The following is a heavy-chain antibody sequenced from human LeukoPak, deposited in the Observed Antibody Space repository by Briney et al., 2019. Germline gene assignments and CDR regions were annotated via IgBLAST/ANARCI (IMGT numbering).Heavy chain of an antibody. CDR1: GGPISATTYY. V-gene: IGHV4-39*07. D-gene: IGHD3-10*01. CDR2: IYSGGST. Sequence: SETLSLTCAVSGGPISATTYYWGWIRQTTGKGLEWIGSIYSGGSTYYNPSLKSRVTISVDTSKNQFSLKLSSVTAADTAVYYCARDLDYYGSGSYGYYFDYWGQGTLVTVSS. CDR3: ARDLDYYGSGSYGYYFDY. J-gene: IGHJ4*02.